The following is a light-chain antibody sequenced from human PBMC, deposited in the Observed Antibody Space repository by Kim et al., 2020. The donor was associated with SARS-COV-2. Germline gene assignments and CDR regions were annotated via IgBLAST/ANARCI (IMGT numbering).Light chain of an antibody. V-gene: IGKV1-39*01. CDR3: QQSYSTPFT. CDR2: AAP. CDR1: QSITSH. J-gene: IGKJ3*01. Sequence: DIQMTQSPSSLSASVGDRVTITCRASQSITSHLNWFQQKPGKAPKLLIYAAPSLQSGVPSRFSGSGSGTDFTLTISSLQPEDFATYYCQQSYSTPFTFGPGTKVDIK.